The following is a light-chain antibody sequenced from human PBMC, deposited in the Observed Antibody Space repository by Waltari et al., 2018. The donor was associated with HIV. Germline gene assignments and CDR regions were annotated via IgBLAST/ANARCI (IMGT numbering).Light chain of an antibody. Sequence: SSELTQDPSVSVALGQKVRITCQGESLRRYFASWDKQKSGKALCVVCFGRNERPAGIPGRFSGSSSGNTATVTSTGAQADDEADYYCQSRDSSGSHVVFGGGTKVTVL. CDR3: QSRDSSGSHVV. V-gene: IGLV3-19*01. J-gene: IGLJ2*01. CDR1: SLRRYF. CDR2: GRN.